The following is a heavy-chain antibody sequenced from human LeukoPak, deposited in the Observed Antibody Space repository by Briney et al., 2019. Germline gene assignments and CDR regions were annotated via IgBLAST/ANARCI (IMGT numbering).Heavy chain of an antibody. CDR3: ARDDSSGWYVDY. J-gene: IGHJ4*02. CDR2: INWDGGST. D-gene: IGHD6-19*01. CDR1: GFTFDDYA. Sequence: GGSLRLSCAASGFTFDDYAMHWVRQAPGKGLEWVSLINWDGGSTYYADSVKGRFTISRDNAKNSLYLQMNSLRAEDTAVYYCARDDSSGWYVDYWGQGTLVTVSS. V-gene: IGHV3-43D*03.